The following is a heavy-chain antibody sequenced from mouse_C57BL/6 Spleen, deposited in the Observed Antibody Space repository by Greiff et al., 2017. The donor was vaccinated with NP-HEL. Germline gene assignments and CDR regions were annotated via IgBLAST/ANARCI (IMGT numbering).Heavy chain of an antibody. J-gene: IGHJ2*01. Sequence: QVQLQQPGAELVRPGSSVKLSCKASGYTFTSYWMDWVKQRPGQGLEWIGNIYPSDSETHYNQKFKDKATLTVDKSSSTAYMQLSSLTSEDSAVYYCARGARDGVDYWGQGTTLTVSS. CDR2: IYPSDSET. CDR3: ARGARDGVDY. V-gene: IGHV1-61*01. CDR1: GYTFTSYW.